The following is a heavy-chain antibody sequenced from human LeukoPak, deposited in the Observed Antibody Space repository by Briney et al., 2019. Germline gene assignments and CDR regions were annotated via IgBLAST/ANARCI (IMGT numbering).Heavy chain of an antibody. CDR1: GFTFSSYG. CDR2: IFGGGSDT. J-gene: IGHJ4*02. V-gene: IGHV3-33*01. Sequence: GGSLRLSCAASGFTFSSYGMRWVRQAPGKGLEWVAFIFGGGSDTYYTDSVKGWFTISRDNSKNTVFLQMNSLRAEDTAIYYCVRDGDSSSWNFDYWGQGTLVTVSS. D-gene: IGHD6-13*01. CDR3: VRDGDSSSWNFDY.